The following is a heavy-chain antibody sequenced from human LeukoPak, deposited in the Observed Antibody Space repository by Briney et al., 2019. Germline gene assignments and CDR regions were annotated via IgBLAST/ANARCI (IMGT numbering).Heavy chain of an antibody. Sequence: GGSLRLSCAASGFSFSSYSMNWVRQAPGKGLEWVSYISSSSSYIYYADSVKGRFTISRDNAKNSLYLQMNSLRAEDTAVYYCARDKRDFDYYMDVWGKGTTVTISS. D-gene: IGHD3/OR15-3a*01. CDR2: ISSSSSYI. V-gene: IGHV3-21*01. CDR3: ARDKRDFDYYMDV. CDR1: GFSFSSYS. J-gene: IGHJ6*03.